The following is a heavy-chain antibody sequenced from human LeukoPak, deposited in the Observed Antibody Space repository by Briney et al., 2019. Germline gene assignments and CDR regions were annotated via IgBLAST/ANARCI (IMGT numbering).Heavy chain of an antibody. CDR3: AQGLHGGVGYGVDV. D-gene: IGHD3-16*01. V-gene: IGHV3-53*01. CDR2: IDSGGAT. Sequence: GGSLRLSCAASGFTVKDTSVNWVRQSPGKRLEWVSVIDSGGATSYGDSVKGRFSISRDNSKNTVYLQMNTLRVEDTAVYYCAQGLHGGVGYGVDVWGQGTTVSVSS. CDR1: GFTVKDTS. J-gene: IGHJ6*02.